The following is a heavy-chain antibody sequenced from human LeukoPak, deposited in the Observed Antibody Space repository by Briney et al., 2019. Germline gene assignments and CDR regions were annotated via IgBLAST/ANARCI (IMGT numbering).Heavy chain of an antibody. CDR1: GFTFSSYA. V-gene: IGHV3-23*01. CDR3: AKVGVLWFGSQGAFDI. CDR2: ISGSGGST. Sequence: PGGSLRLSCAASGFTFSSYAMSWVRQAPGKGLEWVSAISGSGGSTYYADSVKGRFTISRDNSKNTLYLQMNSLRAEDTAVYYCAKVGVLWFGSQGAFDIWGQGTMVTVSS. J-gene: IGHJ3*02. D-gene: IGHD3-10*01.